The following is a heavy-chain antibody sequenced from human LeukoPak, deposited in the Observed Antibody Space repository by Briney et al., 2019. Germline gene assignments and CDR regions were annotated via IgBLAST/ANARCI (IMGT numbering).Heavy chain of an antibody. V-gene: IGHV4-59*01. Sequence: SETLSLTCTVSGDSISSYYWSWIRQPPGKGLEWIGYIYSSGSTNYNPSLKSRVTISVDTSNNQFSLKLSSVTAADTAVYYCARDGYNFYFGYWGQGTLVTVSS. CDR2: IYSSGST. CDR1: GDSISSYY. CDR3: ARDGYNFYFGY. J-gene: IGHJ4*02. D-gene: IGHD5-24*01.